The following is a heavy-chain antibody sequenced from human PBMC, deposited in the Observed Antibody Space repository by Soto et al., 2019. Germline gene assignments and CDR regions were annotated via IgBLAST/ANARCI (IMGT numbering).Heavy chain of an antibody. Sequence: QLQLQESGPGLVKPSETLSLTCTVSGGSISSSSYYWGWIRQPPGKGLEWIGSIYYSGSTYYNPSLKSRVTISVDTSKNQFSLKLSSVTAADTAVYYCARHAARITIFGVVITGRGPGAYFDYWGQGTLVTVSS. J-gene: IGHJ4*02. V-gene: IGHV4-39*01. CDR3: ARHAARITIFGVVITGRGPGAYFDY. CDR1: GGSISSSSYY. CDR2: IYYSGST. D-gene: IGHD3-3*01.